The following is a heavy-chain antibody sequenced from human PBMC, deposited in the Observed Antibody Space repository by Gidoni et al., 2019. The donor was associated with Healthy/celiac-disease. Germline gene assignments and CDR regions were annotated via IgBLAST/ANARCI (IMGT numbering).Heavy chain of an antibody. Sequence: QVQLQPWGAGLLKPSETLSLTCAVSGWSFSGYYWRWIRQPPGKGLEWIGEINHSGSTNYNPALKGRVTISVDKSKNQFSLKLSSVTAADTAVYYCARSPRITMVRGVIIWGAGWFDPWGQGTLVTVSS. CDR3: ARSPRITMVRGVIIWGAGWFDP. CDR2: INHSGST. J-gene: IGHJ5*02. D-gene: IGHD3-10*01. CDR1: GWSFSGYY. V-gene: IGHV4-34*01.